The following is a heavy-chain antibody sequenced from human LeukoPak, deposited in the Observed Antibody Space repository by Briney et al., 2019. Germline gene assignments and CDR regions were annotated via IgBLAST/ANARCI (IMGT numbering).Heavy chain of an antibody. V-gene: IGHV3-33*06. D-gene: IGHD3-22*01. CDR2: IWYDGSNK. J-gene: IGHJ5*02. CDR1: GFTFSSYG. Sequence: PGRSLRLSCAASGFTFSSYGMHWVRQAPDKGQELVAVIWYDGSNKYYADSVKGRFTISRDNPKNTLYLQMNSLRAEDTAVYYCAKDLSPYYDSSGPQSSWGQGTLVTVSS. CDR3: AKDLSPYYDSSGPQSS.